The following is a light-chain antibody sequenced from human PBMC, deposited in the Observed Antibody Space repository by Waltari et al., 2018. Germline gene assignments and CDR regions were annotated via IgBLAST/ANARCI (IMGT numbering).Light chain of an antibody. V-gene: IGKV4-1*01. Sequence: DIVMTQSPDSLAVSLGERATIDCKSSPSVLDSSSNKNYLAWYQQKPRQPPKLLIYWASTREFGVPDRFSGSGSGTDFTLTISSLQAEDVAVYYCQQYYSTPLTFGGGTKVEIK. CDR3: QQYYSTPLT. CDR2: WAS. CDR1: PSVLDSSSNKNY. J-gene: IGKJ4*01.